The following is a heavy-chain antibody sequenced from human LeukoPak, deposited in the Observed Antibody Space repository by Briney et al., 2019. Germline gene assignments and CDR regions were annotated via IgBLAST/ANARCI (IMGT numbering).Heavy chain of an antibody. CDR2: ISSSSSYI. J-gene: IGHJ4*02. D-gene: IGHD3-22*01. Sequence: PGGSLGLSCAASGFTFSSYSMNWVRQAPGKGLEWVSSISSSSSYIYYADSVKGRFTISRDNAKNSLYLQMNSLRAEDTAVYYCTRHYYDSSGTRGYFDYWGQGTLVTVSS. V-gene: IGHV3-21*01. CDR1: GFTFSSYS. CDR3: TRHYYDSSGTRGYFDY.